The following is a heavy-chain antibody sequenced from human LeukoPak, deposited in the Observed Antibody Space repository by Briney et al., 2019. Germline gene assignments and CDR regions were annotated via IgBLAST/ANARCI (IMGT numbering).Heavy chain of an antibody. CDR2: ITSSSSYI. D-gene: IGHD3-10*01. Sequence: GGSLRLSCAASGFTFSSYTMNWVRQAPGKGLEWVSSITSSSSYIYYADSVKGRFTISRHNAKNSLYLQMDSLRAEDTAVYYCARGKKKGIEMVRGIILNKRYSYMDVWGKGTTVTVSS. V-gene: IGHV3-21*01. CDR1: GFTFSSYT. CDR3: ARGKKKGIEMVRGIILNKRYSYMDV. J-gene: IGHJ6*03.